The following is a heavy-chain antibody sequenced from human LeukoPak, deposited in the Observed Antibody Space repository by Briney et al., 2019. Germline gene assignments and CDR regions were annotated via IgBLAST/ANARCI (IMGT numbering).Heavy chain of an antibody. CDR3: ARVGLWWLQPSLDY. CDR2: ISSSGSTI. J-gene: IGHJ4*02. Sequence: GGSLRLSCAASGFTFSSYEMNWVRQAPGKGLEWVSYISSSGSTIYYADSVKGRFTISRDNAKNSLYLQMNSLRAKDTAVYYCARVGLWWLQPSLDYWGQGTLVTVSS. D-gene: IGHD5-24*01. V-gene: IGHV3-48*03. CDR1: GFTFSSYE.